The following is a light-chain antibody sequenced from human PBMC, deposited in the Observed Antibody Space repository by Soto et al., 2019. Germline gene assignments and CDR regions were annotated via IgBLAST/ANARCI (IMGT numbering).Light chain of an antibody. CDR3: QSYDSSLNTYV. Sequence: QLVLTQPPSVSGAPGQRVTITCTGSSSNIGAGYDVHWYQQLPGTSPKLLIYGNTNRPSGVPDRFSGSNSGTSASASLALTGLQAGDEADYYCQSYDSSLNTYVFGPGTKVTVL. CDR2: GNT. CDR1: SSNIGAGYD. V-gene: IGLV1-40*01. J-gene: IGLJ1*01.